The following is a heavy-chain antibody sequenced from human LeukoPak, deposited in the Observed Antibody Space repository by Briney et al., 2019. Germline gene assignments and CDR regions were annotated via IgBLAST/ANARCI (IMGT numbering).Heavy chain of an antibody. J-gene: IGHJ4*02. Sequence: SETLSLTCTVSGGSISSSSYYWGWIRQPPGKGLEWIGSIYYSGSTYYNPPLKSRVTISVDTSKNQFSLKLSSVTAADTAVYYCARLRSRNFDYWGQGTLVTVSS. D-gene: IGHD2-2*01. V-gene: IGHV4-39*01. CDR3: ARLRSRNFDY. CDR2: IYYSGST. CDR1: GGSISSSSYY.